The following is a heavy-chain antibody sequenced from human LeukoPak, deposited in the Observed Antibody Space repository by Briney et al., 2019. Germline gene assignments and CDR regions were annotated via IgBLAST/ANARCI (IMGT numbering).Heavy chain of an antibody. CDR2: INPNSGGT. V-gene: IGHV1-2*02. Sequence: GASVKVSCKASGYTFTGYYMHWVRQAPGRGLEWMGWINPNSGGTNYAQKFQGRVTMTRDTSISTAYMELSRLRSDDTAVYYCARGVVGATVWFDPWGQGTLVTVSS. CDR1: GYTFTGYY. J-gene: IGHJ5*02. D-gene: IGHD1-26*01. CDR3: ARGVVGATVWFDP.